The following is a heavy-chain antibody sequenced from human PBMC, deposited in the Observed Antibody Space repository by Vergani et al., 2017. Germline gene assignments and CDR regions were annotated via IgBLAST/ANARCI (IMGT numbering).Heavy chain of an antibody. CDR3: ARGLLQCSSTSCYYY. CDR2: INRDGSST. Sequence: EVQLVESGGGFVQPGGSLRLSCAASGFTFSSYWMHWVRQAPGKGLVWVSRINRDGSSTSYADSVKGRFTISRDNAKNTLYLQMNSLRAEDTAVYYCARGLLQCSSTSCYYYWGQGTLVTVSS. J-gene: IGHJ4*02. D-gene: IGHD2-2*01. V-gene: IGHV3-74*01. CDR1: GFTFSSYW.